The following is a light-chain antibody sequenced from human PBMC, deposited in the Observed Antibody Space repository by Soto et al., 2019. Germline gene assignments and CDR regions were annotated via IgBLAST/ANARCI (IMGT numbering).Light chain of an antibody. CDR3: SSYSRSINYV. J-gene: IGLJ1*01. Sequence: QSVLTQPPSASGSPGQSVTISCTGTNNDIGGYTYVSWYQQLPGKAPKLMIYEVNKRPSGIPDRFSGSKSGNTASLTVSGLQPQDEAQYFCSSYSRSINYVSGTGTQVTVL. CDR2: EVN. CDR1: NNDIGGYTY. V-gene: IGLV2-8*01.